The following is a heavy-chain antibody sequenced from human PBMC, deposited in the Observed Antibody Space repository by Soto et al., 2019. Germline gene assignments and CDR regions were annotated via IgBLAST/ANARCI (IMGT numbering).Heavy chain of an antibody. CDR1: GFTFNMFT. CDR3: ARDHDAFDI. V-gene: IGHV3-21*01. Sequence: GGSLRLSCAASGFTFNMFTRKWVRQAPGKGLEWVSSISSNSNYIYYADSVKGRFTISRDNAKNSLYLQMNSLRAGDTAVYYCARDHDAFDIWGQGTMVTV. J-gene: IGHJ3*02. CDR2: ISSNSNYI.